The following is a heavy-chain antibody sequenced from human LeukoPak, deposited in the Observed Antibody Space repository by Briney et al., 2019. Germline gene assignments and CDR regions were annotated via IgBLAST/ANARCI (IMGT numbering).Heavy chain of an antibody. J-gene: IGHJ6*03. CDR2: INPNRGST. Sequence: ASVKVSCKASGYTFTGYYMHWVRQAPGQGLEWMGWINPNRGSTSYAQKFQGRVTMTRDKSTSTAYMELSSLRSEDTAVYYCGRGARPPHYYYYMDVWGKGTTVTVSS. CDR3: GRGARPPHYYYYMDV. CDR1: GYTFTGYY. V-gene: IGHV1-46*01. D-gene: IGHD5-12*01.